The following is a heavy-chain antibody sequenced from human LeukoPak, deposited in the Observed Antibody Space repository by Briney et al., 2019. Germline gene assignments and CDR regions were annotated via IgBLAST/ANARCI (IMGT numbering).Heavy chain of an antibody. CDR3: AKDASYSAGWYFDY. D-gene: IGHD1-26*01. CDR1: GFTFSSYA. Sequence: PGGSLRLSCAASGFTFSSYAMNWVRQAPGKGLEWVSGISGSGSGTDCADSVRGRYTISRDNSKNTLYLQMNSLRAEDTAVYYCAKDASYSAGWYFDYWGQGTLVTVSS. J-gene: IGHJ4*02. CDR2: ISGSGSGT. V-gene: IGHV3-23*01.